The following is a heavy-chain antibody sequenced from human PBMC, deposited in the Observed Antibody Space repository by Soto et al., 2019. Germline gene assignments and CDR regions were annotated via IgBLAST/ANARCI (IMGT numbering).Heavy chain of an antibody. Sequence: ASVKVSCKPSGYTFTGYYVHWVRQAPGQGLEWMGWINPNSGGTDSAQKFQGGVTMTRDTSISTAYMELSGLTSDDTAVYYCATIKWNYFYGMDVWGQGTTVTVSS. CDR3: ATIKWNYFYGMDV. CDR1: GYTFTGYY. D-gene: IGHD1-26*01. CDR2: INPNSGGT. V-gene: IGHV1-2*02. J-gene: IGHJ6*02.